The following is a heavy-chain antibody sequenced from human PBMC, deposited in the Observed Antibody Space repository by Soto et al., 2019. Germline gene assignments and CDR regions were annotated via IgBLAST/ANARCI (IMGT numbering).Heavy chain of an antibody. CDR3: ARAGRGCSGGSCYPFDY. D-gene: IGHD2-15*01. CDR2: ISSSSSYI. Sequence: EVQLVESGGGLVKPGGSLRLSCAASGFTFSSYSMNWVRQAPGKGLEWVSSISSSSSYIYYADSVKGRFTISRDNAKNSLYLQMNSLRAEDTAVYYCARAGRGCSGGSCYPFDYXXXXTLVTVSS. V-gene: IGHV3-21*01. J-gene: IGHJ4*01. CDR1: GFTFSSYS.